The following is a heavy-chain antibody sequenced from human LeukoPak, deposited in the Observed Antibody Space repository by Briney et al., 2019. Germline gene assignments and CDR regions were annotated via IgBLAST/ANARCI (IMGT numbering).Heavy chain of an antibody. D-gene: IGHD3-22*01. J-gene: IGHJ5*02. V-gene: IGHV4-34*01. Sequence: PSETLSLTCAVYGGSFSGYYWSWIRQLPGKGLEWIGEINHSGSTNYNPSLKSRVTISVDTSKNQFSLKLSSVTAADTAVYYCARVTMIVVVNWFDPWGQGTLVTVSS. CDR1: GGSFSGYY. CDR2: INHSGST. CDR3: ARVTMIVVVNWFDP.